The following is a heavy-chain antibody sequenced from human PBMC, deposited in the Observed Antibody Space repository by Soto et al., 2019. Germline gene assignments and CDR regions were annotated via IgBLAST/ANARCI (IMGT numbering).Heavy chain of an antibody. V-gene: IGHV4-30-2*01. Sequence: QLQLQESGSGLVKPSQTLSLTCTVSGGSITIGGYCWSWIRQPPGQGLEWIGYICHSGNTYYNPSLKSRVPTSLARSKNQFSLNLSSVTAADTAVYYCARVWFGESSWFDPWGQGTLVTVSS. J-gene: IGHJ5*02. CDR1: GGSITIGGYC. D-gene: IGHD3-10*01. CDR3: ARVWFGESSWFDP. CDR2: ICHSGNT.